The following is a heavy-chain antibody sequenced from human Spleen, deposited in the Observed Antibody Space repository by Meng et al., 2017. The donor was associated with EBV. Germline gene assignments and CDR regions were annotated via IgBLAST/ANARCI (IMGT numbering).Heavy chain of an antibody. CDR1: GYTFTSYG. CDR3: ARTSSSGWYGGWFDP. V-gene: IGHV1-18*01. J-gene: IGHJ5*02. CDR2: ISPYNGNT. Sequence: QVQLVQSGAEVKNPGXSVKVPCKASGYTFTSYGISWVRQAPGQGLEWMGWISPYNGNTNYAQRLQGRVTMTTDTSTSTAYMELRSLRSDDTAVYYCARTSSSGWYGGWFDPWGQGTLVTVSS. D-gene: IGHD6-19*01.